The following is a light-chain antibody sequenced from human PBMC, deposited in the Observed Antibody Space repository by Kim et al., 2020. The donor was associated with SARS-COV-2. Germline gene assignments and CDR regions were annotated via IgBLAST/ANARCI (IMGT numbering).Light chain of an antibody. CDR2: GAS. V-gene: IGKV1-33*01. CDR1: QDISHY. Sequence: DIQMTQSPSSLSASVGDRVTITCQASQDISHYLNWCQLKPGKAPKVLIYGASNLETGVPSRFSGSGSGTKFTFTISSLQPEDIATYYCQQHDNVPITFGQGTRLEIK. J-gene: IGKJ5*01. CDR3: QQHDNVPIT.